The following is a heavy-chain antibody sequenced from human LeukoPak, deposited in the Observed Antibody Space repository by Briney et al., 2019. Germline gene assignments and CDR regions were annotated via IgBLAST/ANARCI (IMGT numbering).Heavy chain of an antibody. CDR2: IIPIFGTA. V-gene: IGHV1-69*13. D-gene: IGHD2-2*01. Sequence: SVKVSCKASGGTFSSYAISWVRQAPGQGLEWMGGIIPIFGTANYAQKFQGRVTITADESTSTAYMELSSLRSEDTAVYYCARGLEEYQLLINWFDPWGQGTLVTVSP. CDR1: GGTFSSYA. J-gene: IGHJ5*02. CDR3: ARGLEEYQLLINWFDP.